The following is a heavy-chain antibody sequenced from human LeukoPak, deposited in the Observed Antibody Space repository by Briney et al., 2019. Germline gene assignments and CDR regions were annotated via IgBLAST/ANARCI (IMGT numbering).Heavy chain of an antibody. Sequence: GGSLRLSCAASGFTFSSYAMSWVRQAPGKGLEWVSAISGSSGNTYYAESVKGRFTISRDNSKNTLYLQMNSLRAEDTAIYYCAKGNAAAGIDDWGQGTLVTVSS. CDR1: GFTFSSYA. CDR2: ISGSSGNT. D-gene: IGHD6-13*01. J-gene: IGHJ4*02. V-gene: IGHV3-23*01. CDR3: AKGNAAAGIDD.